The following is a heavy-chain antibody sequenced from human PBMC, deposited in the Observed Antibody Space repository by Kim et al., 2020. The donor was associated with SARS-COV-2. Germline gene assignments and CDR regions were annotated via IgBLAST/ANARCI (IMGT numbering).Heavy chain of an antibody. CDR2: INHSGST. CDR3: ARGHSGSYSFWFDP. CDR1: GGSFSGYY. J-gene: IGHJ5*02. Sequence: SQTLSLTCAVYGGSFSGYYWSWIRQPPGKGLEWIGEINHSGSTNYNPSLKSRVTISVDTSKNQFSLKLSSVTAADTAVYYCARGHSGSYSFWFDPWGQGTLVTVSS. V-gene: IGHV4-34*01. D-gene: IGHD1-26*01.